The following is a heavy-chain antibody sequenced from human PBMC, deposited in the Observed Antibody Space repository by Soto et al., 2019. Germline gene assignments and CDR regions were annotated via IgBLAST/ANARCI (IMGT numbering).Heavy chain of an antibody. V-gene: IGHV3-53*01. CDR3: ARPDENSFPSGLDV. CDR1: VMSFDDYH. Sequence: GALRLSGKVSVMSFDDYHLTWVRQAPGRGLEWVSILYRGGYIRYRDSVLGRFTISRDTSKNTLYLQMNYLTVEDTATYYCARPDENSFPSGLDVWGQGTTVTVSS. CDR2: LYRGGYI. D-gene: IGHD4-4*01. J-gene: IGHJ6*02.